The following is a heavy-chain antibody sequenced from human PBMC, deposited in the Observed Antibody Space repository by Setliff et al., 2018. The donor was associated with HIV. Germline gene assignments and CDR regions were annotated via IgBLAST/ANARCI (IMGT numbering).Heavy chain of an antibody. CDR1: GFTFSSYW. D-gene: IGHD3-10*01. J-gene: IGHJ6*02. CDR2: LNTDGSST. CDR3: ARGYYGSDLQNAMDV. V-gene: IGHV3-74*03. Sequence: GESLRLSCAASGFTFSSYWMHWVRQAPGKGLVWVSRLNTDGSSTKYADSVKGRSTISRDNAKNTLYLQMDRLRGEDTAVYYCARGYYGSDLQNAMDVWGQGTTVTVSS.